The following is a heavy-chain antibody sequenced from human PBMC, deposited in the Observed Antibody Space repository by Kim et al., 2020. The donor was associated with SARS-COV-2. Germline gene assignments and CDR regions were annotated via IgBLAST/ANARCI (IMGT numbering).Heavy chain of an antibody. CDR3: ARGKLFEY. CDR2: TYYTSKLYN. CDR1: GDSVSRYI. J-gene: IGHJ4*02. V-gene: IGHV6-1*01. Sequence: SQTLSLTCAVSGDSVSRYIWTWIRQSPSRGLEWLGRTYYTSKLYNDYAPSLKSRITIKPDTSKNQVSLQLNSVTPEDTAVYFCARGKLFEYWGQGTLVTV.